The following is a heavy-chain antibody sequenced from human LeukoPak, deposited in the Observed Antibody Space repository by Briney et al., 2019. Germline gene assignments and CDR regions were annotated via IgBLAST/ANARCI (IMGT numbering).Heavy chain of an antibody. CDR2: IKLDGSEK. J-gene: IGHJ4*02. D-gene: IGHD3-3*01. CDR3: ARDQYDTWSRRGNFDS. V-gene: IGHV3-7*03. CDR1: GFTFSSYG. Sequence: PGRSLRLSCAASGFTFSSYGMHWVRQAPGKGLEWVANIKLDGSEKNYVDSVKGRFTISRDNTKNSLYLQMNSLRAEDTAVFYCARDQYDTWSRRGNFDSWGQGTLVIVSS.